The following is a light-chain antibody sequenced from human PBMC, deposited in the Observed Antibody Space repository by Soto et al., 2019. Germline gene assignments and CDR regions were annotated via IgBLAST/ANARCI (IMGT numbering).Light chain of an antibody. CDR2: RNN. CDR1: SSNIGSNF. Sequence: QSVLTQPLSASGTPGQRVTMSCSGGSSNIGSNFVYWYQQVPGTAPKLLIYRNNQRTSGVPDRFSGSKSATSASLAITGLRSEDDADYLCAAWDGTLATLVFGGGTQLTVL. J-gene: IGLJ3*02. V-gene: IGLV1-47*01. CDR3: AAWDGTLATLV.